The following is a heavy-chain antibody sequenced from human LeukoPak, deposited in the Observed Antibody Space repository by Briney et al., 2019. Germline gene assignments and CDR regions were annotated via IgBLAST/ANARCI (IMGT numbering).Heavy chain of an antibody. J-gene: IGHJ6*03. CDR1: GGSISSYY. V-gene: IGHV4-59*08. CDR3: ARTTFRGYYYYYMDV. D-gene: IGHD2/OR15-2a*01. Sequence: SETLSLTCTVSGGSISSYYWSWIRQPLGKGLEWIGYIYYSGSTNYNPSLKSRVTISVDTSKNQFSLKLSSVTAADTAVYYCARTTFRGYYYYYMDVWGKGTTVTVSS. CDR2: IYYSGST.